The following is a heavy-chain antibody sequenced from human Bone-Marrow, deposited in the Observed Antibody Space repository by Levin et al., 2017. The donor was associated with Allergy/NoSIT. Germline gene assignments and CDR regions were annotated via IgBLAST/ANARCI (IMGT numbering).Heavy chain of an antibody. V-gene: IGHV1-69*01. D-gene: IGHD2-2*01. CDR1: GGTFSSYA. CDR3: ASRYCSSTSCSQSSNWFDP. J-gene: IGHJ5*02. Sequence: PGESLKISCKASGGTFSSYAISWVRQAPGQGLEWMGGIIPIFGTANYAQKFQGRVTITADESTSTAYMELSSLRSEDTAVYYCASRYCSSTSCSQSSNWFDPWGQGTLVTVSS. CDR2: IIPIFGTA.